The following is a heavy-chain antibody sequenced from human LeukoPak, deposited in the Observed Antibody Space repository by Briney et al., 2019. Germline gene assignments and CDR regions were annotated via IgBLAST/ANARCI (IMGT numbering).Heavy chain of an antibody. CDR2: ITHVGIL. CDR3: ARGRGEAAGLDH. CDR1: GGGSFTDYS. D-gene: IGHD6-13*01. J-gene: IGHJ4*02. Sequence: SETLSLTCAVSGGGSFTDYSWNWIRQSPGKGLEWVGEITHVGILNYNPSLKGRVAISVDTSKKQVSLKLDSMTAADTAMYYCARGRGEAAGLDHWGQGTLVTVSS. V-gene: IGHV4-34*01.